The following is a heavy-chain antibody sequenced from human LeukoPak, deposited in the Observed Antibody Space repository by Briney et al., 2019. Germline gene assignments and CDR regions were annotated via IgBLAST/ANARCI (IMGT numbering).Heavy chain of an antibody. Sequence: SETLSLTCTVSGGSIRSSSYFWGWIRQPPGKGLEWIGSIYYSGSTYYNPSLKSRVTISVDTSKNQFSLKLSSVTAADTAVYYCARHQWEAGLGDAFDIWGQGTMVTVSS. V-gene: IGHV4-39*01. CDR3: ARHQWEAGLGDAFDI. J-gene: IGHJ3*02. CDR1: GGSIRSSSYF. CDR2: IYYSGST. D-gene: IGHD1-26*01.